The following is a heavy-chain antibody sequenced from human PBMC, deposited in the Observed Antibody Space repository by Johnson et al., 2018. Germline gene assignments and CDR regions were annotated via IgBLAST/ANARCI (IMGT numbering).Heavy chain of an antibody. CDR2: MNPNSGNT. CDR1: GYTFTSYD. Sequence: VQLLESGAEVKKPGASVKVSCKASGYTFTSYDINWVRQATGQGLEWMGWMNPNSGNTGYAQKFQGRVTMTRNTSISTAYRELSSLRSEDTAVDYCARRYCSSPSCRMDVWGQGTTVTVSS. V-gene: IGHV1-8*01. D-gene: IGHD2-2*01. CDR3: ARRYCSSPSCRMDV. J-gene: IGHJ6*02.